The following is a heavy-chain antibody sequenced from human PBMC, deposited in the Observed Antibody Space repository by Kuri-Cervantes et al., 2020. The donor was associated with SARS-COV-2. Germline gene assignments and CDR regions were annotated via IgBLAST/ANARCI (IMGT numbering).Heavy chain of an antibody. CDR3: ARSPLNYYYMDV. CDR1: GYSFTSYW. V-gene: IGHV5-51*01. J-gene: IGHJ6*03. CDR2: IYPGDSDT. Sequence: GGSLRLCCKGSGYSFTSYWIGWVRQMPGKGLEWMGIIYPGDSDTRYSPSFQGQVTISADKSISTAYLQWGSLKASDTAMYYCARSPLNYYYMDVWGKGTTVTVSS.